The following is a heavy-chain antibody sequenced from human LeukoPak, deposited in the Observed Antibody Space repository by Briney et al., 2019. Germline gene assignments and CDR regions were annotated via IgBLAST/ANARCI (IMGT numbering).Heavy chain of an antibody. J-gene: IGHJ6*04. CDR2: INHSGST. D-gene: IGHD5-12*01. V-gene: IGHV4-34*01. CDR1: GGSFSGYD. Sequence: SETLSLTCAYYGGSFSGYDWSWIRQPPGKGLEWIGEINHSGSTNYNPSLKSRVTISVDTSKNQFSLKLSSVTAADTAVYYCARGRWLRFAYYYGMDVWGKGTRVTVSS. CDR3: ARGRWLRFAYYYGMDV.